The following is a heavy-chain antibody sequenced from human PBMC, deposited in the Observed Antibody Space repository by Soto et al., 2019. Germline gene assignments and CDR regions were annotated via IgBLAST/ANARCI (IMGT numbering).Heavy chain of an antibody. V-gene: IGHV4-30-4*01. CDR3: ARDLDGLHDDTSGPFPRPG. CDR1: GGSISSDDYY. CDR2: IHSSGSI. J-gene: IGHJ1*01. D-gene: IGHD3-22*01. Sequence: SETLSLTCTVSGGSISSDDYYWSWIRQAPGRGLEWIGYIHSSGSIYYNPSLKSRATMSIDTAGNQFSLKVSSVTVADTAVYYCARDLDGLHDDTSGPFPRPGWGQGTLVTAPQ.